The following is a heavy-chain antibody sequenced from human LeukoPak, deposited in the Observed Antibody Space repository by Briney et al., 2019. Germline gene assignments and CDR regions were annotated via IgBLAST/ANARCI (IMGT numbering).Heavy chain of an antibody. J-gene: IGHJ6*03. Sequence: PSETLSLTCAVYGGSFSTYYWSWIRQSPGKGLEWIGEINRSGTTNYNPSLKGRVAISIDTSKNQFSLRMTSVTAADTAVYYCARQSFYGIYYYYYMDVWGKGTPVTVSS. V-gene: IGHV4-34*01. D-gene: IGHD5/OR15-5a*01. CDR2: INRSGTT. CDR1: GGSFSTYY. CDR3: ARQSFYGIYYYYYMDV.